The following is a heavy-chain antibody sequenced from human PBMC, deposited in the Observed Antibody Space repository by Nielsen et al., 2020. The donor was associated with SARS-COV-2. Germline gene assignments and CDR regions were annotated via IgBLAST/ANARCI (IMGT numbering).Heavy chain of an antibody. Sequence: ASVKVSCKASGYTFTSYAMNWVRQAPGQGLEWMGWINTNTGNPTYAQGFTGRFVFSLDTSVSTAYLQISSLKAEDIAVYYCARGPFLEWLLPCDYWGQGTLVTVSS. CDR3: ARGPFLEWLLPCDY. CDR1: GYTFTSYA. CDR2: INTNTGNP. J-gene: IGHJ4*02. D-gene: IGHD3-3*02. V-gene: IGHV7-4-1*02.